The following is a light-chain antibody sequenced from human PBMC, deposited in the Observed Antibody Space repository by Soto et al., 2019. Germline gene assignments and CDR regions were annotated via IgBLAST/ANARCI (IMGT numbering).Light chain of an antibody. CDR1: QSLLHSDGYNY. V-gene: IGKV2-28*01. J-gene: IGKJ4*01. Sequence: DIVMTQSPVSLPVTPGEPASITCRSSQSLLHSDGYNYLDWYLQKPGQSPQLLIYLGSNRASGVPSMFSGTGSGTDFSLNISSVEAEDLALYYFIQSLQTPLPFGRATNVHIK. CDR2: LGS. CDR3: IQSLQTPLP.